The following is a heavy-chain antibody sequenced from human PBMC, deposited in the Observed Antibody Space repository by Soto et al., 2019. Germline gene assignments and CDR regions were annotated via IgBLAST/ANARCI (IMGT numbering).Heavy chain of an antibody. CDR3: AKENYVAGYFDY. CDR1: GYTFTGYY. V-gene: IGHV1-2*02. J-gene: IGHJ4*02. D-gene: IGHD3-10*02. CDR2: INPNSGGA. Sequence: ASVKVSCKASGYTFTGYYMHWVRQAPGQGLEWMGWINPNSGGANYAQKFQGRVTMTRDTSISTAYMELSRLRSDDTAVYYCAKENYVAGYFDYWGQGTLVTVSS.